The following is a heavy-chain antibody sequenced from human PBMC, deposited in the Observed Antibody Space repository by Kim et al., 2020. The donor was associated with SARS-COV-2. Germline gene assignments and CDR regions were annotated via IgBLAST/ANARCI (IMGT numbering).Heavy chain of an antibody. D-gene: IGHD2-15*01. V-gene: IGHV3-23*01. CDR3: ARRAVTYYFDY. CDR2: T. J-gene: IGHJ4*02. Sequence: TYYADSVKGRFTNSRDNPKNTLYLQMNSLRAEDTAVYYCARRAVTYYFDYWGQGTLVTVSS.